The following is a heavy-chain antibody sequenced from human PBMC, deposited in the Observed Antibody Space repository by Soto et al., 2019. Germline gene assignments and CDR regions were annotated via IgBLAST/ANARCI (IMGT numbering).Heavy chain of an antibody. CDR2: IYYSGST. V-gene: IGHV4-39*01. J-gene: IGHJ4*02. CDR1: GGSISSSSYY. Sequence: ASETLSLTCTVSGGSISSSSYYWGWIRQPPGKGLEWIGSIYYSGSTYYNPSLKSRVTISVDTSKNQFSLKLSSVTAADTAVYYCARHRYSNYILYWGQGTLVTVSS. D-gene: IGHD4-4*01. CDR3: ARHRYSNYILY.